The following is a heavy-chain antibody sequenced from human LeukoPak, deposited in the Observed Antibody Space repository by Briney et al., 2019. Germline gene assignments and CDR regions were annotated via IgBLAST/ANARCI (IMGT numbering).Heavy chain of an antibody. Sequence: SETLSLTCTVSSGSLGPYYWSWIRQPPGQALEWIGYLYYRGSTNYNPSLKSRVTISVDTSKNQLSLEMTPVTARDTAFYYRARVRPIEYKTSTCDRWGRGTMVIVCS. J-gene: IGHJ2*01. D-gene: IGHD2/OR15-2a*01. V-gene: IGHV4-59*01. CDR2: LYYRGST. CDR1: SGSLGPYY. CDR3: ARVRPIEYKTSTCDR.